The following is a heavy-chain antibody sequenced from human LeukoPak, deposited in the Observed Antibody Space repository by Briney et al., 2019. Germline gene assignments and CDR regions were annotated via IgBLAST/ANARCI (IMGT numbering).Heavy chain of an antibody. V-gene: IGHV3-9*01. J-gene: IGHJ4*02. Sequence: PGRSLRLSCAASGFTFDDYAMHWVRQAPGKGLEWVSGISWNSGSIGYADSVKGRFTISRGNAKNSLYLQMNSLRAEDTALYYCARMSGQRLGTVDYWGQGTLVTVSS. CDR1: GFTFDDYA. D-gene: IGHD6-25*01. CDR3: ARMSGQRLGTVDY. CDR2: ISWNSGSI.